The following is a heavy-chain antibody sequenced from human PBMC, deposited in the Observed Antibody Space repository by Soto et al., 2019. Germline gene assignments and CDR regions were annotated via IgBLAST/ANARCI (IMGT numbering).Heavy chain of an antibody. J-gene: IGHJ3*02. CDR2: IKSKTDGGTT. V-gene: IGHV3-15*01. CDR3: IILLYYYDSSGYYTPSPGAFDI. Sequence: WIRQAPGKGLEWVGRIKSKTDGGTTDYAAPVKGRFTISRDDSKNTLYLQMNSLKTEDTAVYYCIILLYYYDSSGYYTPSPGAFDIWGQGTMVTVSS. D-gene: IGHD3-22*01.